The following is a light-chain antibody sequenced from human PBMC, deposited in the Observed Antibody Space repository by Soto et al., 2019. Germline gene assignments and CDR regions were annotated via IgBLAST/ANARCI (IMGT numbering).Light chain of an antibody. Sequence: EIVLTQSPGTLSLSPGERATLSCRASQSVSSSYLAWYQQKPGQAPRLLIYGASSRATGIPDRFSGSGSGTDFTLTISRLEPEDVAVYYCQQYGSSPLFIFGPGTKVDIK. J-gene: IGKJ3*01. CDR2: GAS. CDR3: QQYGSSPLFI. V-gene: IGKV3-20*01. CDR1: QSVSSSY.